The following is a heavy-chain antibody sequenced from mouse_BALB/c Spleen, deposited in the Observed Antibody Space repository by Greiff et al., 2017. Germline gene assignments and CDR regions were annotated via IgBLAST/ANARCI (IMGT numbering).Heavy chain of an antibody. Sequence: EVKVEESGGGLVQPGGSLKLSCAASGFTFSSYTMSWVRQTPEKRLEWVAYISNGGGSTYYPDTVKGRFTISRDNAKNTLYLQMSSLKSEDTAMYYCARQDIYAMDYWGQGTSVTVSS. CDR2: ISNGGGST. J-gene: IGHJ4*01. CDR1: GFTFSSYT. CDR3: ARQDIYAMDY. V-gene: IGHV5-12-2*01.